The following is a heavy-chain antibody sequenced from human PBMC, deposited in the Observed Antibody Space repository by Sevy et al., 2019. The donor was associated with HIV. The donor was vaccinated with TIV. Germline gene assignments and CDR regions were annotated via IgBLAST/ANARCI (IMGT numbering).Heavy chain of an antibody. Sequence: GGSLRLSCAASGFTFSDHWMHWVRQAPGEGLVCVSRINYDGRSTIYADSVKGRFTISRDNAKNTVYLQMNSLRVEDTAVYYCARDPAGNLDFDYWGQGTLVTVSS. CDR3: ARDPAGNLDFDY. CDR1: GFTFSDHW. J-gene: IGHJ4*02. V-gene: IGHV3-74*01. D-gene: IGHD3-10*01. CDR2: INYDGRST.